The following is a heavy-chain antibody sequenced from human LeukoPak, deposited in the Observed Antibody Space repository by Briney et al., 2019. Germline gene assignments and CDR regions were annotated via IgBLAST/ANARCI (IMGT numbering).Heavy chain of an antibody. CDR1: GGSISSSSYY. Sequence: PSETLSLTCTVSGGSISSSSYYWGWIRQPPGKGLEWIGSIYYSGSTYYNPSLKSRVTISVDTSKNQFSLKLSSVTAADTAVYYCLIVGATMGDYWGQGTLVTVSS. CDR3: LIVGATMGDY. J-gene: IGHJ4*02. D-gene: IGHD1-26*01. CDR2: IYYSGST. V-gene: IGHV4-39*07.